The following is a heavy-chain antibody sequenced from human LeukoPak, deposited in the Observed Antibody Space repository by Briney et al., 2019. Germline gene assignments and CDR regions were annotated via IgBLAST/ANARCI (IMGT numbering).Heavy chain of an antibody. CDR3: ANNRKETTDD. CDR1: GFTFSNYD. CDR2: IRYDGTNK. D-gene: IGHD1-14*01. V-gene: IGHV3-30*02. J-gene: IGHJ4*02. Sequence: GGSLRLSCAASGFTFSNYDMHWVRQAPGKGLEWVAFIRYDGTNKYYADSVKGRFTISRDNSKNTLYLQMNSLRAEDTAVYYCANNRKETTDDWGQGTLLTVSS.